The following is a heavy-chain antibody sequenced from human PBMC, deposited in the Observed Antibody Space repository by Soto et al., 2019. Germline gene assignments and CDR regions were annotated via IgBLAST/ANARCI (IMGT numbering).Heavy chain of an antibody. D-gene: IGHD6-13*01. J-gene: IGHJ4*02. Sequence: ASVKVSCKASGYTFTGYYMHWVRQAPGQGLEWMGWINPNSGGTNYAQKFQGWVTMTRDTSISTAYMELSRLRSDDTAVYYCARVLGDYSSSWDYYFDYWGQGTLVTVSS. CDR1: GYTFTGYY. CDR3: ARVLGDYSSSWDYYFDY. CDR2: INPNSGGT. V-gene: IGHV1-2*04.